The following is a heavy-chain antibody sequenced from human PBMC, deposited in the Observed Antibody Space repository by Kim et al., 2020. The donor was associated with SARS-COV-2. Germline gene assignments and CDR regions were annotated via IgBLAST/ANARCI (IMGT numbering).Heavy chain of an antibody. D-gene: IGHD3-9*01. V-gene: IGHV4-39*01. Sequence: NPSLKSRVTISVDTSKNQFSLKLSSVTAADTAVYYCARHGLAYAEYFQHWGQGTLVTVSS. CDR3: ARHGLAYAEYFQH. J-gene: IGHJ1*01.